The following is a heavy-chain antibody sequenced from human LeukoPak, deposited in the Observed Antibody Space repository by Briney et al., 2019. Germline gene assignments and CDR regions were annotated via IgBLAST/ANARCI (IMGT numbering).Heavy chain of an antibody. CDR2: ISGSGGST. Sequence: GGSLRLSCAASGFTFSSYAMSWVRQSPGKGLEWVSAISGSGGSTYYADSVKGRFTISRDNSKNALYLQMNSLRAEDTAVYYCAKAKVASSGYYFDYWGQGTLVTVSS. V-gene: IGHV3-23*01. CDR3: AKAKVASSGYYFDY. D-gene: IGHD3-22*01. J-gene: IGHJ4*02. CDR1: GFTFSSYA.